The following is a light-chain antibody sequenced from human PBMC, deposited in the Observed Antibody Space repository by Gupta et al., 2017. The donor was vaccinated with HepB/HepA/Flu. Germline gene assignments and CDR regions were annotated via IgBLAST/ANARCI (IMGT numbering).Light chain of an antibody. Sequence: DIVMTQSPLSLPVTPGEPASISCRSSQSLLHSDGYNPLDWYLQKPGQSPQLLIYFGSNRASGGPDRFSGSGSGTDFTLKISRVEAEDVGVYYCMQALQTPWTCGQGTKVEIK. J-gene: IGKJ1*01. CDR2: FGS. V-gene: IGKV2-28*01. CDR1: QSLLHSDGYNP. CDR3: MQALQTPWT.